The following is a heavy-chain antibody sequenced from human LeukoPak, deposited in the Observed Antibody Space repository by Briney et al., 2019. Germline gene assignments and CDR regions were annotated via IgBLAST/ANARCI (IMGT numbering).Heavy chain of an antibody. Sequence: GASVKVSCKASGYTFTSYVMHWVRQAPGQRLEWMGWINAGNGNTKYSQKFQGRVTITRDTSASTAYMELSSLRSEDTAVYYCARVFYGSGSYHWFDPWGQGTLVTVSS. CDR2: INAGNGNT. D-gene: IGHD3-10*01. J-gene: IGHJ5*02. CDR3: ARVFYGSGSYHWFDP. CDR1: GYTFTSYV. V-gene: IGHV1-3*01.